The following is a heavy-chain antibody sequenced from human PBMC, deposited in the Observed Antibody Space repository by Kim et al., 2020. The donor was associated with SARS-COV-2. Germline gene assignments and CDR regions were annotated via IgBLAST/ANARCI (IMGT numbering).Heavy chain of an antibody. V-gene: IGHV3-11*01. CDR1: GFTFSDYY. CDR3: ARDHCSGGSCLVYYYYYGMDV. CDR2: ISSSGSTI. Sequence: GGSLRLSCAASGFTFSDYYMSWIRQAPGKGLEWVSYISSSGSTIYYADSVKGRFTISRDNAKNSLYLQMNSLRAEDTAVYYCARDHCSGGSCLVYYYYYGMDVWGQGTTVTVSS. D-gene: IGHD2-15*01. J-gene: IGHJ6*02.